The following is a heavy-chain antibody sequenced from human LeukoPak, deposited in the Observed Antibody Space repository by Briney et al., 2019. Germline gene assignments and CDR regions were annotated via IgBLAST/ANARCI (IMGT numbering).Heavy chain of an antibody. V-gene: IGHV4-39*01. Sequence: SETLSLTCTVSGGSISSSSYYWGWIRQPPGKGLEWIGEINHSGSTNYNPSLKSRVTISVDTSKNQFSLKLSSVTAADTAVYYCARQVVGRFGELNWFDPWGQGTLVTVSS. CDR3: ARQVVGRFGELNWFDP. CDR2: INHSGST. J-gene: IGHJ5*02. D-gene: IGHD3-10*01. CDR1: GGSISSSSYY.